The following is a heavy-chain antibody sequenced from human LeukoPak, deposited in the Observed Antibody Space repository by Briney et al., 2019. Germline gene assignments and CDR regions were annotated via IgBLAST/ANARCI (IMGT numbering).Heavy chain of an antibody. CDR3: TKGRTPDYVFDAFDI. CDR2: KSVSGGST. V-gene: IGHV3-23*01. J-gene: IGHJ3*02. CDR1: GFTFNTYA. Sequence: GGSLRLSCAASGFTFNTYAMSWVRQPPGKGLEWVSTKSVSGGSTYSADSVKGRFTISRDNSKNTLYLRMNSLRAEDTAVYHCTKGRTPDYVFDAFDIWGQGTLLTASA. D-gene: IGHD4-17*01.